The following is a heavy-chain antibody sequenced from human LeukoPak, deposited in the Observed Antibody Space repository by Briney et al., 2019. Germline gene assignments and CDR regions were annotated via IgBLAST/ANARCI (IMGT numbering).Heavy chain of an antibody. J-gene: IGHJ6*03. V-gene: IGHV1-46*01. Sequence: ASVMVSCKTSGYTFSSYSMHWVRQAAGQGLEWMAIIDPSDGGRSYAQKFQGRVTMTSDTSASTVYMELRSLRSEDTAVYYCARGATDYFYMDVWGKGTTVSVSS. CDR1: GYTFSSYS. CDR2: IDPSDGGR. CDR3: ARGATDYFYMDV.